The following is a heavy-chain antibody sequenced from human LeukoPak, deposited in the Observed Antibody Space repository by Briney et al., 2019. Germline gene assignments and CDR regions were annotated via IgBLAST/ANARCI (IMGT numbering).Heavy chain of an antibody. D-gene: IGHD3-22*01. J-gene: IGHJ4*02. CDR2: IWYDGSNK. Sequence: GGSLRLSCAAYGFTFSSYGMHWVRQAPGKGLEWVAVIWYDGSNKYYADSVKGRFTISRDNSKNTLYLQMNSLRAEDTAVYYCAKDYYGDYFDYWGQGTLVTVSS. CDR3: AKDYYGDYFDY. V-gene: IGHV3-33*06. CDR1: GFTFSSYG.